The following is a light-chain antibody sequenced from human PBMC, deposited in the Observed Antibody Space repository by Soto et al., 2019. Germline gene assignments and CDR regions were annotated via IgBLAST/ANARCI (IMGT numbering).Light chain of an antibody. V-gene: IGKV3-20*01. Sequence: EIVLTQSPGTLSLSPGERATLSCRASQSVSSSYLAWYQQKPGQAPRLLIYGASSRATGIPDRFSGSGSGKDFTLTLSRLEPEDFAVYYCQQYDSSFMYTFGQGTQREIK. CDR1: QSVSSSY. CDR3: QQYDSSFMYT. J-gene: IGKJ2*01. CDR2: GAS.